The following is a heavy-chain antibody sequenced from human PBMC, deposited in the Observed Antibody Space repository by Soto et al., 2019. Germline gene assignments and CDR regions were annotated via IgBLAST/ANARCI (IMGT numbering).Heavy chain of an antibody. CDR2: INAGNGNT. V-gene: IGHV1-3*01. CDR1: GFIFSDYY. Sequence: GGSLRLSCAASGFIFSDYYMSWIRQAPGQRLEWMGWINAGNGNTKYSQKFQGRVTITRDTSASTAYMELSSLRSEDTAVYYCARGITLPTPLDYWGQGTLVTVSS. J-gene: IGHJ4*02. CDR3: ARGITLPTPLDY. D-gene: IGHD1-20*01.